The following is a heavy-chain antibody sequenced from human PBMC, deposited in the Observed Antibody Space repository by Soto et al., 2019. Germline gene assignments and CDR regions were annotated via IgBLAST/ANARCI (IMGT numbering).Heavy chain of an antibody. CDR1: GGSMSSNY. J-gene: IGHJ4*02. CDR3: ARGGSYGDFFDY. Sequence: PSETLSLTCTVSGGSMSSNYWTWIRQSPGKGLEWIGYIYYTGSTKYNPSLKSRVTISLDTSKNQFSLRLTSVTSADTAVYYCARGGSYGDFFDYWGQGAQVTV. D-gene: IGHD4-17*01. CDR2: IYYTGST. V-gene: IGHV4-59*01.